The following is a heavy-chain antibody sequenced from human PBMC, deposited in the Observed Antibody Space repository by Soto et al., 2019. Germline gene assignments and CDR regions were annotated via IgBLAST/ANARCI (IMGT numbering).Heavy chain of an antibody. CDR3: ARGYYYGSGSYIDY. CDR2: IYSSGRT. V-gene: IGHV4-30-4*01. Sequence: PSETLSLTCTVSGGSISRGDYYGSCIRQPPGKGLEWIGYIYSSGRTYSNTSLKSRVTISVDTSKNQFSLKLSSVTAADTAVYYCARGYYYGSGSYIDYWGQGTLVTVSS. J-gene: IGHJ4*02. D-gene: IGHD3-10*01. CDR1: GGSISRGDYY.